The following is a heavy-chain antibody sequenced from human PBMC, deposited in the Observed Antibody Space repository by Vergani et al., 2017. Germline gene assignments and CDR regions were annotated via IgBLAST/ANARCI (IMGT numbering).Heavy chain of an antibody. D-gene: IGHD2-15*01. Sequence: QVQLQQWGAGLLKPSETLSLTCAVYGGSFSGYYWSWIRQPPGKGLEWIGEINHSGSTYYNPSLKSRVTISVDTSKNQFPLKLSSVTAADTAVYYCATQTIVVVAAFDYWGQGTLVTVSS. J-gene: IGHJ4*02. CDR3: ATQTIVVVAAFDY. CDR2: INHSGST. V-gene: IGHV4-34*01. CDR1: GGSFSGYY.